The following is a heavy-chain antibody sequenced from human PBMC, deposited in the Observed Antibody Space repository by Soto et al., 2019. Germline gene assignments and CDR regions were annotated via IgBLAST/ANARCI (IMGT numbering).Heavy chain of an antibody. D-gene: IGHD7-27*01. CDR2: ISSSGSTI. CDR3: ARESLRLGIDYFDY. CDR1: GFTFSSYE. J-gene: IGHJ4*02. V-gene: IGHV3-48*03. Sequence: GGSLRLSCAASGFTFSSYEMDWVRQAPGKGLEWVSYISSSGSTIYYADSVKGRFTISGDNAKNSLYLQMNSLRAEDTAVYYCARESLRLGIDYFDYWGQGTLVTVSS.